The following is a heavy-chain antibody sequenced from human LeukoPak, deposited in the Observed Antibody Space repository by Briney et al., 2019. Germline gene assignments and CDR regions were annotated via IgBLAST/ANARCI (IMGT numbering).Heavy chain of an antibody. J-gene: IGHJ4*02. Sequence: PGGSLRLSCAASGFTFSSYSMNWVRQAPGKGLEWVSSISSSSSYIYYAGSVKGRFTISRDNAKNSLYLQVNSLRAEDTAVYYCARRIAVAGTETNFDYWGQGTLVTVSS. D-gene: IGHD6-19*01. CDR2: ISSSSSYI. CDR1: GFTFSSYS. CDR3: ARRIAVAGTETNFDY. V-gene: IGHV3-21*01.